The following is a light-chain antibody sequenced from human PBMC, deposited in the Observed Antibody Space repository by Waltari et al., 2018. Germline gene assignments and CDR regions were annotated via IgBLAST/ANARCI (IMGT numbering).Light chain of an antibody. Sequence: EIVLTQSPGTLSLSPGESATLSCRASPSVDTYLAWYQKKPGQAPRLLIYDASTRATGIPARFSGSGSGTDFTLTISSLEPEDFAVYYCQQRSSWFTFGGGTKVEV. V-gene: IGKV3-11*01. CDR2: DAS. J-gene: IGKJ4*01. CDR1: PSVDTY. CDR3: QQRSSWFT.